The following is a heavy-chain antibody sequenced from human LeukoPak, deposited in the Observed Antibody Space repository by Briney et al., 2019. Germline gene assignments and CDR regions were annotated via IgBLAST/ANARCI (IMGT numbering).Heavy chain of an antibody. Sequence: PGGSLRLSCAASGFTFSSYAMNWVRQAPGKGLEWVSAISGSGGSTYYADSVKGRFTNSRDNSKNTLYLQMNSLRAEDTAVYYCARDKSTTHYYGAGSLPGMDVWGQGTTVTVSS. D-gene: IGHD3-10*01. J-gene: IGHJ6*02. CDR2: ISGSGGST. CDR3: ARDKSTTHYYGAGSLPGMDV. CDR1: GFTFSSYA. V-gene: IGHV3-23*01.